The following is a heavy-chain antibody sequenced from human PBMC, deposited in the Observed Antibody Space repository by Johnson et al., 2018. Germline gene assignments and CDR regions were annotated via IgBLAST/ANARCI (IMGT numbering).Heavy chain of an antibody. CDR1: GFTVSSKY. D-gene: IGHD2-21*02. CDR2: IYSGGRT. Sequence: EVQLVEAGGGLVQAGGSLRLSCAASGFTVSSKYMSWVRQAPGQGLEWVSVIYSGGRTYYADSVRGRFPIPRDNSKNTLYLKMNNLRVEDTAVYYCARDRCGGDCDWDYYYYYMDVWGKGTTVTVSS. V-gene: IGHV3-66*01. CDR3: ARDRCGGDCDWDYYYYYMDV. J-gene: IGHJ6*03.